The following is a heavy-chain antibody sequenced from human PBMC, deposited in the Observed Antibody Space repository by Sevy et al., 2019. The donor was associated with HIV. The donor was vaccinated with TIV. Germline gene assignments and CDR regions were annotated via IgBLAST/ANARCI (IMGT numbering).Heavy chain of an antibody. J-gene: IGHJ4*02. Sequence: GGSLRLSCAASGFTFDDYAMHWVRQAPGKGLEWVSDISWNSGNIGYADSVKGRFTISRDNAKNSLYLQMNSLRAEDTALYYCAKDIYDSSGPLDYWGQGTLVTVSS. CDR3: AKDIYDSSGPLDY. CDR2: ISWNSGNI. D-gene: IGHD3-22*01. CDR1: GFTFDDYA. V-gene: IGHV3-9*01.